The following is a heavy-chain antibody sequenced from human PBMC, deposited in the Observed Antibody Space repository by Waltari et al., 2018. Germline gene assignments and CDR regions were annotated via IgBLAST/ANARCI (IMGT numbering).Heavy chain of an antibody. CDR1: GGSISSYY. D-gene: IGHD3-22*01. CDR3: ARAYDSSGYYGY. V-gene: IGHV4-59*01. CDR2: IYYSGST. Sequence: QVQLQESGPGLVKPSETLSLTCTVSGGSISSYYWHWIRQPPGKGLEWIGYIYYSGSTNYNPSLKSRVTRSVDTSKNQFSLKLSSVTAADTAVYYCARAYDSSGYYGYWGQGTLVTVSS. J-gene: IGHJ4*02.